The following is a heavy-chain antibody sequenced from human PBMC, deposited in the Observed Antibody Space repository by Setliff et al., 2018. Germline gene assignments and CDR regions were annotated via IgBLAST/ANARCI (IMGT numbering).Heavy chain of an antibody. D-gene: IGHD1-26*01. CDR2: IIPIFGTA. V-gene: IGHV1-69*05. CDR1: GGTFSSYA. J-gene: IGHJ4*02. CDR3: AIPSSGNFYFDY. Sequence: GASVKVSCKASGGTFSSYAISWVRQAPGQGLEWMGRIIPIFGTANYAQKFQGRVTITRDTSASTAYMELSSLRSEDTAVYYCAIPSSGNFYFDYWGQGTLVTVSS.